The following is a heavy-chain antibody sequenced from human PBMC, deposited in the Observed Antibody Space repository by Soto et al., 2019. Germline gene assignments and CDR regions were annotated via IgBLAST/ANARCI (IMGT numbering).Heavy chain of an antibody. Sequence: HPGGSLRLSCAASGFTLSSYAMHWVRQAPGKGLEWVAVISYDGSNKYYADSVKGRFTISRDNSKNTLYLQMNSLRAEDTAVYYCARDGNGDYVFDYWGQGTLVTVSS. J-gene: IGHJ4*02. CDR3: ARDGNGDYVFDY. CDR1: GFTLSSYA. D-gene: IGHD4-17*01. V-gene: IGHV3-30-3*01. CDR2: ISYDGSNK.